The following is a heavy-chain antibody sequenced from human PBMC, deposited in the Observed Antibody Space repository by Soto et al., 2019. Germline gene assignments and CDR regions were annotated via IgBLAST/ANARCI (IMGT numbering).Heavy chain of an antibody. Sequence: QVQLVQSGAEVKKPGSSVKVSCKASGGTFSSYAISWVRQAPGQGLEWMGGIIPIFGTANYAQKFQGRVTITADESTSKAYMELSSLRCEDTAVYYCARDRTTHASGYLYWFDPWGQGTLVSVSS. CDR2: IIPIFGTA. CDR3: ARDRTTHASGYLYWFDP. V-gene: IGHV1-69*01. D-gene: IGHD3-22*01. CDR1: GGTFSSYA. J-gene: IGHJ5*02.